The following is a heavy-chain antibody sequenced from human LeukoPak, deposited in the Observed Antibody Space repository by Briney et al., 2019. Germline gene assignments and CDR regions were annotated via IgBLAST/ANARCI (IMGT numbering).Heavy chain of an antibody. V-gene: IGHV3-23*01. CDR1: GFTFSSYA. D-gene: IGHD5-24*01. J-gene: IGHJ6*03. CDR2: ISGSAYST. CDR3: AKNIWTEMATIYYYMDV. Sequence: GGSLRLSCAASGFTFSSYAMSWVRQAPGKGLEWVSAISGSAYSTYYADSVKGRFTISRDNSKNALYLQMNSLRAEDTAVYYCAKNIWTEMATIYYYMDVWGKGTTVTVSS.